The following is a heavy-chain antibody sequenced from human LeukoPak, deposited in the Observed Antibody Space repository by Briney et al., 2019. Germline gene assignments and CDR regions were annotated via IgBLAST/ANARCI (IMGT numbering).Heavy chain of an antibody. J-gene: IGHJ4*02. CDR1: GGSFSGYY. CDR3: AIRGLAAAGDYFDY. V-gene: IGHV4-34*01. CDR2: INHSGST. Sequence: SETLSLTCAVYGGSFSGYYWSWIRQPPGKGLEWIGEINHSGSTNYNPSLKSRVTISVDTSKNQFSLKLGSVTAADTAVYYCAIRGLAAAGDYFDYWGQGTLVTVYS. D-gene: IGHD6-13*01.